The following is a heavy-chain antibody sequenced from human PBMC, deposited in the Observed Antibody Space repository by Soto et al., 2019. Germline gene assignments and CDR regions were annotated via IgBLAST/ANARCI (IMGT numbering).Heavy chain of an antibody. V-gene: IGHV4-59*01. Sequence: SETLSLTCTVSGGSISSYYLSWIRQPPGKGLEWIGYIYYSGSTNYNPSFKSRVTISGDTSKNQFSLKLSSVTAADSAVYYCASSPTYYDILTGYPTPYYYDGMYVWGQGTKVTVS. D-gene: IGHD3-9*01. CDR3: ASSPTYYDILTGYPTPYYYDGMYV. J-gene: IGHJ6*02. CDR1: GGSISSYY. CDR2: IYYSGST.